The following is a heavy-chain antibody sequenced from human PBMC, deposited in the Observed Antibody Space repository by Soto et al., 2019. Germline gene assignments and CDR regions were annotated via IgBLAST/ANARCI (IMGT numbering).Heavy chain of an antibody. D-gene: IGHD1-1*01. CDR3: ARVRQGCSANNCYFDP. V-gene: IGHV4-4*02. CDR2: VHISGHS. Sequence: QVHLQESGPGLVAPSGTLSLTCTLSGGSVRAPDWWNWVRQSPDKGLEWVAEVHISGHSNYNPSLRSRVSVPIDSSKKHFYLNLNSVTAADTAIYYWARVRQGCSANNCYFDPWGQGTQVTISS. CDR1: GGSVRAPDW. J-gene: IGHJ5*01.